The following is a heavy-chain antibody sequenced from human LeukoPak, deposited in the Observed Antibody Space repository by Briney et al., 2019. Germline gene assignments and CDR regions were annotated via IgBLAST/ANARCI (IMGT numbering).Heavy chain of an antibody. CDR1: GYTFTSYG. V-gene: IGHV1-18*01. CDR2: ISAYNGNT. J-gene: IGHJ4*02. Sequence: GASVTVSSTASGYTFTSYGISWVRQAPGQGLEWMGWISAYNGNTNYAQKLQGRVTMTTDTSMSTAYMELRSLRSDDTAVYCCARLSSSGWFFDYWGQGTLVTVSS. CDR3: ARLSSSGWFFDY. D-gene: IGHD6-19*01.